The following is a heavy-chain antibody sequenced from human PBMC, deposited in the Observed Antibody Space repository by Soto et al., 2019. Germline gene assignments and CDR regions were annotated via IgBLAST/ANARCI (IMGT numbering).Heavy chain of an antibody. CDR1: GFSLITTGVA. CDR2: IYWDDDK. D-gene: IGHD3-22*01. CDR3: AHRLASPYYYDSRGSSFDY. J-gene: IGHJ4*02. V-gene: IGHV2-5*02. Sequence: QITLKESGPTLVKPTQTLTLTCTVSGFSLITTGVAVGWIRQPPGKALEWLTLIYWDDDKRYSPSLKSRLTITKDTSKNQVVLTMTNMDRVDTATYYCAHRLASPYYYDSRGSSFDYWGQGTLVTVSS.